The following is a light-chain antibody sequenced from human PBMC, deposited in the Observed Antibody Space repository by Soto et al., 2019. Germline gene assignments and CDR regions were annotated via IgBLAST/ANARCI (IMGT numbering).Light chain of an antibody. CDR3: QQYGSSPRT. Sequence: IVLTQAPGTLSLSPGERATLSGRASQSVSSSYLAWYQQKPGQAPRLLMYDASNRATGIPARFSGSGSGTDFSLTISSLEPGDLAVYYCQQYGSSPRTFGQGTKVDI. J-gene: IGKJ1*01. CDR1: QSVSSSY. V-gene: IGKV3-20*01. CDR2: DAS.